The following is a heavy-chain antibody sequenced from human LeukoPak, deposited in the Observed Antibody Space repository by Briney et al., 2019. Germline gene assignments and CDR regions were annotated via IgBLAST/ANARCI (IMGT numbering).Heavy chain of an antibody. CDR2: ISPSGGGT. D-gene: IGHD7-27*01. CDR3: AQDIAWGAFEH. J-gene: IGHJ4*02. CDR1: GFTFRNHG. V-gene: IGHV3-23*01. Sequence: GGSLRLSCAASGFTFRNHGMNWVRQAPGKGLEWGSGISPSGGGTYYADSVKGRFTISRDDSKNTLSLQMNSLRVEDTALYYCAQDIAWGAFEHWGQGTLVTVSS.